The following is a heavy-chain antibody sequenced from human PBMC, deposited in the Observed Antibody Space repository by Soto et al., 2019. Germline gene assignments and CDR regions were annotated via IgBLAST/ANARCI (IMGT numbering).Heavy chain of an antibody. CDR1: GFTFSSYA. CDR2: ISGSGGST. CDR3: AKAVPLITMVRGALGWFDP. J-gene: IGHJ5*02. Sequence: PGGSLRLSCAASGFTFSSYAMSWVRQAPGKGLEWVSAISGSGGSTYYADSVKGRFTISRDNSKNTLYLQMNSLRAEDTAVYYCAKAVPLITMVRGALGWFDPWGQGTLVTSPQ. V-gene: IGHV3-23*01. D-gene: IGHD3-10*01.